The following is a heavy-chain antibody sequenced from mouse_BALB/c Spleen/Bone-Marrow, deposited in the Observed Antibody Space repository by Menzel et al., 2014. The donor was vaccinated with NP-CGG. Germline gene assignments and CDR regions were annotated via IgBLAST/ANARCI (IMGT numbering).Heavy chain of an antibody. CDR2: ISIGSSTI. CDR3: ARGGNYAWFAY. Sequence: EVQGVESGGGLVQPGGSRKLSCAASGFTFSSFGMHWVRQAPEKGLEWVAYISIGSSTIYYADTVKGRVTISRDNPKNTLFLQMTSLRSEDTAMYYCARGGNYAWFAYWGQGTLVTVSA. V-gene: IGHV5-17*02. J-gene: IGHJ3*01. CDR1: GFTFSSFG. D-gene: IGHD2-1*01.